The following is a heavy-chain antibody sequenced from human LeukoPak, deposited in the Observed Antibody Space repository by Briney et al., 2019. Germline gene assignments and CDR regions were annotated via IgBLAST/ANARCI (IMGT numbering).Heavy chain of an antibody. CDR1: GGSFSGYY. J-gene: IGHJ4*02. Sequence: SETLSLTCAVYGGSFSGYYWSWIRQPPGKGLEWIGGINHSGSTNYNPSLKSRVTISVDTSKNQSSPKLSSVTAADTAVYYCARGTRESSSWYEYWGQGTLVTVSS. D-gene: IGHD6-13*01. CDR3: ARGTRESSSWYEY. CDR2: INHSGST. V-gene: IGHV4-34*01.